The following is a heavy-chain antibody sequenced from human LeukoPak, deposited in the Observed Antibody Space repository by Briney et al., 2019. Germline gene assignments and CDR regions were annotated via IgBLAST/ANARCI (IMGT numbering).Heavy chain of an antibody. J-gene: IGHJ4*02. V-gene: IGHV3-33*01. CDR3: ARAVCYANGAADS. CDR2: IWSDGTNQ. CDR1: GFTFSSYA. Sequence: PGRSLRLSCATSGFTFSSYAIHWVRQAPGKGLEWVAVIWSDGTNQYYADSVKGRFIISRDNSKKTLYLQMNSLRVEDTAVYYCARAVCYANGAADSWGQGALVTVSS. D-gene: IGHD2-2*01.